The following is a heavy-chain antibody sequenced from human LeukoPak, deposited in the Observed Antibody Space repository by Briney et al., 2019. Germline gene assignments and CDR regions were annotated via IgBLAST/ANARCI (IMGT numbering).Heavy chain of an antibody. Sequence: ASVKVSCKVSGYTLTELSMHWVRQAPGKGLEWMGGFYPEDGETIYAQKFQGRVTMTEDTSTDTAYMELSSLRSEDTAVYYCATDPAFARYTQGGDRDYWGQGTLVTVSS. V-gene: IGHV1-24*01. CDR3: ATDPAFARYTQGGDRDY. D-gene: IGHD3-16*01. CDR2: FYPEDGET. CDR1: GYTLTELS. J-gene: IGHJ4*02.